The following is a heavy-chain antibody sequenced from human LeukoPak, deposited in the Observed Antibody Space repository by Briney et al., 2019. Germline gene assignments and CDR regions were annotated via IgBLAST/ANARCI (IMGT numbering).Heavy chain of an antibody. CDR1: GFTLTKNW. CDR3: ARHLLDYIAFDY. Sequence: PGGSLRLSCADSGFTLTKNWMSWVRQSPGKGLEWVADINEDGNVKNYIDSVRGRFAIYRDNAKNSLYLQMNSLRAEDTAVYYCARHLLDYIAFDYWGQGTLVTVSS. V-gene: IGHV3-7*03. D-gene: IGHD4-11*01. CDR2: INEDGNVK. J-gene: IGHJ4*02.